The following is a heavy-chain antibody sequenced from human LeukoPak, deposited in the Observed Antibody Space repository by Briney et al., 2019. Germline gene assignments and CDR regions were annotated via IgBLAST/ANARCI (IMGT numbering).Heavy chain of an antibody. D-gene: IGHD6-13*01. J-gene: IGHJ6*03. CDR2: IKQDGSEK. CDR1: GFTFSSYW. Sequence: GSLRLSCAASGFTFSSYWMSWVRQAPGKGLEWVANIKQDGSEKYYVDSVKGRFTISRDNAKNSLYLQMNSLRAEDTAVYYCARETSIAAAGTYYYYMDVWGKGTTVTVSS. CDR3: ARETSIAAAGTYYYYMDV. V-gene: IGHV3-7*01.